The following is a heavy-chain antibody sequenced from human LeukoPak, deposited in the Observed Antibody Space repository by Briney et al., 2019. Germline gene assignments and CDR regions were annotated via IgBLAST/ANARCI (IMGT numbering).Heavy chain of an antibody. CDR2: INPNSGGT. CDR1: GYTFTGYY. Sequence: ASVKVSCKASGYTFTGYYMHWVRQAPGQGLEWMGWINPNSGGTNYARKFQGRVTMTRDTSISTAYMELSRLRSDDTAVYYCARPTLTGDAFDIWGQGTMVTVSS. J-gene: IGHJ3*02. CDR3: ARPTLTGDAFDI. D-gene: IGHD7-27*01. V-gene: IGHV1-2*02.